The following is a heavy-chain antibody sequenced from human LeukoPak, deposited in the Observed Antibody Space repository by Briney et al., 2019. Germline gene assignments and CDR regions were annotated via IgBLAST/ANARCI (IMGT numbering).Heavy chain of an antibody. Sequence: GGSLRLSCTVSGFTVSSNSMSWVRQAPGKGLEWVSFIYSDNTHYSDSVKGRFTISRDNSKNTLYLQMNSLRAEDTAVYYCAKVVRSSTSSFDPWGQGTLVTVSS. CDR1: GFTVSSNS. J-gene: IGHJ5*02. V-gene: IGHV3-53*01. CDR3: AKVVRSSTSSFDP. CDR2: IYSDNT. D-gene: IGHD2-2*01.